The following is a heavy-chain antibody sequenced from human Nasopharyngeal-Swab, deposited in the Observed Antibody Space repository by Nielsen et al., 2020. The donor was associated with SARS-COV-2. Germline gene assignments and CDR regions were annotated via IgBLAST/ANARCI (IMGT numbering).Heavy chain of an antibody. CDR2: IYTSGST. CDR1: GGSISSGSYY. J-gene: IGHJ6*02. V-gene: IGHV4-61*02. CDR3: ARGRWDRYYYGMDI. Sequence: SETLSLTCTVSGGSISSGSYYWSWIRQPAGKGLEWIGRIYTSGSTNYNPSLKSRVTISVDTSKNQFSLKLSSVTAADTAVYYCARGRWDRYYYGMDICGQGTTVTVSS. D-gene: IGHD1-26*01.